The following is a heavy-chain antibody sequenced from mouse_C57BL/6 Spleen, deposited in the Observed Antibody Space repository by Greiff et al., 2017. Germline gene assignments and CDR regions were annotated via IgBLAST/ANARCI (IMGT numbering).Heavy chain of an antibody. CDR3: AIGGYGSSFDY. J-gene: IGHJ2*01. D-gene: IGHD1-1*01. CDR1: GYTFTSYW. V-gene: IGHV1-69*01. Sequence: VQLQQPGAELVMPGASVKLSCKASGYTFTSYWMHWVKQRPGPGLEWIGEIDPSDSYTNYNQKFKGKSSLTVDKSSSTAYMQLSSLTSEDSAVYYCAIGGYGSSFDYWGQGTTLTVSS. CDR2: IDPSDSYT.